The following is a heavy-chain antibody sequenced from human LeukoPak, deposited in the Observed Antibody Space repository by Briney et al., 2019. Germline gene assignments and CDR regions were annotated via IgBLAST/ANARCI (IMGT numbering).Heavy chain of an antibody. V-gene: IGHV4-59*01. Sequence: PSETLSLTCTVSGGSISSYYWSWIRQPPGKGLEWIGYIYHGGSTNYNPSLKSRVTMSVDTSKNQFSLKLSSVTAADTAVYYCARERIMITFGGVIRLGGPAYWGQGTLVTVSS. J-gene: IGHJ4*02. CDR3: ARERIMITFGGVIRLGGPAY. CDR2: IYHGGST. CDR1: GGSISSYY. D-gene: IGHD3-16*02.